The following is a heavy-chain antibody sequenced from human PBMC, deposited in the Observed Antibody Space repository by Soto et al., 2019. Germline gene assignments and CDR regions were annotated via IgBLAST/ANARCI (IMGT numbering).Heavy chain of an antibody. CDR1: GGSISSGGYC. V-gene: IGHV4-31*03. Sequence: QVQLQESGPGLVKPSQTLSLTCTVSGGSISSGGYCWSWIRQHPGKGLEWIGYIYYSGSTYYNPSLKSRVTISVDTSKSQFSLKLSSVTAADTAVYYCARDYGGAWYFDLWGRGTLVTVSS. CDR3: ARDYGGAWYFDL. J-gene: IGHJ2*01. CDR2: IYYSGST. D-gene: IGHD3-16*01.